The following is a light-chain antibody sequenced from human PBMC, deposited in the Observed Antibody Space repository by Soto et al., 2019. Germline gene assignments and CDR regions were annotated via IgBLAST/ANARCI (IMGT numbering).Light chain of an antibody. V-gene: IGLV2-8*01. Sequence: QSALTQPPSASGSPGQSVTISCTGTSSDVGGHNYVSWYQQHPGKAPKLMIYEVIKRPSGVPDRFSGSKSGNTASLTVSGLQAEDEADYCCSSYAGTNNYVVFGGGTKLTVL. J-gene: IGLJ2*01. CDR1: SSDVGGHNY. CDR3: SSYAGTNNYVV. CDR2: EVI.